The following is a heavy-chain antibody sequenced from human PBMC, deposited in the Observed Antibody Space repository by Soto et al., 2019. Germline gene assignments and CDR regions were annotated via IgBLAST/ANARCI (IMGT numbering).Heavy chain of an antibody. J-gene: IGHJ4*02. CDR3: AREGGYYDILTGYYNRDPDVYFDY. Sequence: SETLSLTCTVSGGSISSGGYYWSWIRQHPGKGLEWIGYIYYSGSTYYNPSLKSRVTISVDTSKNQFSLKLSSVTAADTAVYYCAREGGYYDILTGYYNRDPDVYFDYWGQRTLVTVSS. V-gene: IGHV4-31*03. CDR1: GGSISSGGYY. CDR2: IYYSGST. D-gene: IGHD3-9*01.